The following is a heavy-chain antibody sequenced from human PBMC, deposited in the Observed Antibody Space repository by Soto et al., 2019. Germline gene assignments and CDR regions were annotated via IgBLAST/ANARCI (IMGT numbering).Heavy chain of an antibody. CDR1: GGSISSYY. V-gene: IGHV4-59*01. Sequence: SETLSLTCTVSGGSISSYYWSWIRQPPGKGLEWIGYIYYSGSTNYNPSLKSRVTISVDTSKNQFSLKLSSVTAADTAVYYCARLEVSSYYYYYMDVWGKGTTVTVSS. CDR2: IYYSGST. J-gene: IGHJ6*03. D-gene: IGHD2-8*02. CDR3: ARLEVSSYYYYYMDV.